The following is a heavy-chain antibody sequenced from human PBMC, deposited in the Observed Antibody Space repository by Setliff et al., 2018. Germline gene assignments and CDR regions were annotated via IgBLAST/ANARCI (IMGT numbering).Heavy chain of an antibody. CDR1: GGSISSGDYY. CDR2: IYYSGST. D-gene: IGHD6-19*01. Sequence: SETLSLTCTVSGGSISSGDYYWGWIRQPPGKGLEWIGSIYYSGSTYYNPSLKSRVTMSIDTSKNQFSLKLNSVTAADMAVYYCAREQWLDPPGYYYMDVWAKGTTVTVSS. V-gene: IGHV4-39*07. CDR3: AREQWLDPPGYYYMDV. J-gene: IGHJ6*03.